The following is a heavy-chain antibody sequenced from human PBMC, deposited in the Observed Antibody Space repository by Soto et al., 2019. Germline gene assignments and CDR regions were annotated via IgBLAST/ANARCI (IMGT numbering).Heavy chain of an antibody. J-gene: IGHJ4*02. D-gene: IGHD3-10*01. CDR3: TTGLGSSYYYGSGSFN. V-gene: IGHV3-15*07. Sequence: GGSLRLSCAASGFTFRNAWMNWVRQAPGKGLEWVGRIKSKTDGGTTDYAAPVKGRFTISRDDSKNTLYLQMNSLKTEDTAVYYCTTGLGSSYYYGSGSFNWGQGTLVTVSS. CDR1: GFTFRNAW. CDR2: IKSKTDGGTT.